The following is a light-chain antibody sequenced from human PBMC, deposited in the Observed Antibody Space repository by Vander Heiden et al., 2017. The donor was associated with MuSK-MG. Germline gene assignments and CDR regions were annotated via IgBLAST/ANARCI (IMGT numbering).Light chain of an antibody. Sequence: DIQMTQSPSSLSASVGDRVTITCRASQSISSYLNWYQQKPGKAPKLLIYAASSLQSGVPSRFSGSGSGTDFTLTISSRQPEDFATYYCQQSYSTPLRAFGQGTKVEIK. CDR2: AAS. CDR1: QSISSY. V-gene: IGKV1-39*01. CDR3: QQSYSTPLRA. J-gene: IGKJ1*01.